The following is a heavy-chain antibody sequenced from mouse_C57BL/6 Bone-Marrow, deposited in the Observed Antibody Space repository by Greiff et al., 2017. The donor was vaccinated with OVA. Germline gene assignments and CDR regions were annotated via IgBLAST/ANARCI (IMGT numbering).Heavy chain of an antibody. D-gene: IGHD3-1*01. V-gene: IGHV1-64*01. CDR2: IHPNSGST. CDR3: ARRAQSPYYFDY. CDR1: GYTFTSYW. J-gene: IGHJ2*01. Sequence: QVQLQQPGAELVKPGASVKLSCKASGYTFTSYWMHWVKQRPGQGLEWIGMIHPNSGSTNYNEKFKSKATLTVDKSSSTAYMQLSSLTSEDSAVYYCARRAQSPYYFDYWGQGTTLTVSS.